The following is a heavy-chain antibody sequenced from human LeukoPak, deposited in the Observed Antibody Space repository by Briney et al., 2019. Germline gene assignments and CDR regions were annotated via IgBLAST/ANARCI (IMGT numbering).Heavy chain of an antibody. D-gene: IGHD1-26*01. J-gene: IGHJ4*02. CDR1: GGTFSSYT. V-gene: IGHV1-69*06. CDR3: ATRSGSYYFDY. Sequence: GASVKVSCKASGGTFSSYTITWVRQAPGQGLEWMGGIIPIFGSANYAQKFQGRVTMTEDTSTDTAYMELSSLRSEDTAVYYCATRSGSYYFDYWGQGTLVTVSS. CDR2: IIPIFGSA.